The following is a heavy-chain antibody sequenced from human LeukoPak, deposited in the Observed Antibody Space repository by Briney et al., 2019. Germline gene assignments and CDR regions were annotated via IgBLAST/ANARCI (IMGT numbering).Heavy chain of an antibody. J-gene: IGHJ5*02. CDR1: GGSISSYY. CDR3: ARSYYGSGSYYNVYWFDP. CDR2: IYYSGST. Sequence: SETLSLTCTVSGGSISSYYWSWIRQPPGKGLEWIGYIYYSGSTNYNPSHKSRVTISVDTSKNQFSLKLSSVTAADTAVYYCARSYYGSGSYYNVYWFDPWGQGTLVTVSS. V-gene: IGHV4-59*01. D-gene: IGHD3-10*01.